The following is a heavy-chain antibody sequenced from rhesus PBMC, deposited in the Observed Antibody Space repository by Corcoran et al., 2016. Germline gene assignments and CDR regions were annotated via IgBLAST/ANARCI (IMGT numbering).Heavy chain of an antibody. CDR2: IGGSSVRP. Sequence: QVQLQESGPGLVKPSETLSLTCAVSGGSISGSWWGWIRLSPGKGTEWIGDIGGSSVRPYYTPPLNSRGTISTDTSKNQFSLKRSSVTASDTAVYYCALGADWGSWSTLYYCDYWCQGVLVTVAS. CDR1: GGSISGSW. D-gene: IGHD6-13*01. V-gene: IGHV4-165*01. J-gene: IGHJ4*01. CDR3: ALGADWGSWSTLYYCDY.